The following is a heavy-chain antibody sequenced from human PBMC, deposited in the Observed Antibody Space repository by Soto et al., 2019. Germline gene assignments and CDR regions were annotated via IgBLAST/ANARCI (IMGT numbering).Heavy chain of an antibody. CDR2: ISSSGSTI. CDR3: ARVRLHLGEFSYYYYMDV. V-gene: IGHV3-11*01. D-gene: IGHD3-16*01. CDR1: GFTFSDYY. J-gene: IGHJ6*03. Sequence: GGSLRLSCAASGFTFSDYYMSWIRQAPGKGLEWVSYISSSGSTIYDADSVKGRFTISRDNAKNSVYLQMNSLRAEDTAVYYCARVRLHLGEFSYYYYMDVWGKGTTVTVSS.